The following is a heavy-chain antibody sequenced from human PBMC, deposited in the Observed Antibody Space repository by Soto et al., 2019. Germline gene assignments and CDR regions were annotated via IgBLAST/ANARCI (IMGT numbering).Heavy chain of an antibody. V-gene: IGHV4-31*03. CDR2: IYYSGST. J-gene: IGHJ5*02. D-gene: IGHD4-17*01. CDR3: ARAFRGDYQFDP. CDR1: GGSISSGGYY. Sequence: TLSLTCTVSGGSISSGGYYWSWIRQHPGKGLEWIGYIYYSGSTYYNPSLKSRVTISVDTSKNQFSLKLSSVTAADTAVYYCARAFRGDYQFDPWGQGTLVTVSS.